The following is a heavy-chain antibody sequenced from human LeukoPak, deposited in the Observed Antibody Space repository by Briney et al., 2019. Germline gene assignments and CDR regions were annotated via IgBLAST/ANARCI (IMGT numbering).Heavy chain of an antibody. Sequence: GGSLRLSCAASGFTFSSYEMNWVRQAPGKGLEWVSYISSSGSTIYYADSVKGRFPISRDNAKNSLYLQMNSLRAEDTAVYYCARDLRGVGRLGVYWGQGTLVTVSS. J-gene: IGHJ4*02. CDR1: GFTFSSYE. D-gene: IGHD3-16*01. CDR2: ISSSGSTI. CDR3: ARDLRGVGRLGVY. V-gene: IGHV3-48*03.